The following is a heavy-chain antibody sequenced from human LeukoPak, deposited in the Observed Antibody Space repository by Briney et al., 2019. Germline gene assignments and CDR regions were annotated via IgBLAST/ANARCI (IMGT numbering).Heavy chain of an antibody. CDR2: ISYDGSDK. J-gene: IGHJ6*02. CDR3: ASESV. Sequence: PGRSLRLSCAASGFTFSSYAMHWVRQAPGKGLEWVAVISYDGSDKYYADSVKGRFTISRDNSKSTLYLQMNSLRAEDTAVYYCASESVWGQGTTVTVSS. CDR1: GFTFSSYA. V-gene: IGHV3-30-3*01.